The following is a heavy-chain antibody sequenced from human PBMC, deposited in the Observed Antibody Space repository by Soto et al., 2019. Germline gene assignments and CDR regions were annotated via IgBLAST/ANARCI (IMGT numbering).Heavy chain of an antibody. V-gene: IGHV4-38-2*01. J-gene: IGHJ5*02. D-gene: IGHD6-6*01. CDR3: ARFEIAARYNWFDP. CDR2: IYHSGST. CDR1: GYSISSGYY. Sequence: PSETLSLTCAVSGYSISSGYYWGWIRQPPGKGLEWIGSIYHSGSTYYNPSLKSRVTISVDTSKNQFSLKLSSVTAADTAVYYCARFEIAARYNWFDPWGQGTLVTVSS.